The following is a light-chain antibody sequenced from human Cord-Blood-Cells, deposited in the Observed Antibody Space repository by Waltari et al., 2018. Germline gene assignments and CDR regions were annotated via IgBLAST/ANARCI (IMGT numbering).Light chain of an antibody. Sequence: QSALTQPRSVSGSPGQSVTISCTGTSSDVGGYNYVSWYQQHPGKAPKLMIYDVSKRPAGVPDRFSGSNSGNTASLTISGLQAEDEADYDCCSYAGSYTFVFGGGTKLTVL. CDR3: CSYAGSYTFV. J-gene: IGLJ2*01. CDR2: DVS. CDR1: SSDVGGYNY. V-gene: IGLV2-11*01.